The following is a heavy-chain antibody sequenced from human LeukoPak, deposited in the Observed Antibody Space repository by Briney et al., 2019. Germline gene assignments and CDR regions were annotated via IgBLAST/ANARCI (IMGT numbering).Heavy chain of an antibody. Sequence: ASVKVSCKTSGYTFTGYYMHWVRQAPGQGLEWMGWMNPNSGNTGYAQKFQGRVTMTRNTSISTAYMELSSLRSEDTVVYYCAREGGSIDWFDPWGQGTLVTVSS. CDR3: AREGGSIDWFDP. CDR1: GYTFTGYY. D-gene: IGHD3-16*01. V-gene: IGHV1-8*02. CDR2: MNPNSGNT. J-gene: IGHJ5*02.